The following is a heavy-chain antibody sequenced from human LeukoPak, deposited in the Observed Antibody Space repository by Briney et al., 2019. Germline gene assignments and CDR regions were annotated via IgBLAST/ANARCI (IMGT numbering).Heavy chain of an antibody. CDR2: IYYSGST. CDR3: ASTPYYYGSGSYLFDY. CDR1: GGSISSYY. Sequence: SETLSLTCTVSGGSISSYYWSWIRQPPGKGLEWIGYIYYSGSTNYNPSLKSRVTISVDTSKNQFSLKLSSVTAADTAVYYCASTPYYYGSGSYLFDYWGQGTLVTVSS. V-gene: IGHV4-59*01. J-gene: IGHJ4*02. D-gene: IGHD3-10*01.